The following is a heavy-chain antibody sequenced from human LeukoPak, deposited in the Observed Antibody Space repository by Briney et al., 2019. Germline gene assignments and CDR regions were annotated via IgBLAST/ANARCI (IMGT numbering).Heavy chain of an antibody. D-gene: IGHD3-16*01. Sequence: GGSLSLSCTASGFTFSSYAMSWVREAPGKGLEWVAAISGSGGSTYYAVSVKGRFTISRDNSKDTLYLQMNSLRAEDTAMYYCAKDREGGLWGQGTLVTVSS. J-gene: IGHJ4*02. CDR1: GFTFSSYA. CDR2: ISGSGGST. V-gene: IGHV3-23*01. CDR3: AKDREGGL.